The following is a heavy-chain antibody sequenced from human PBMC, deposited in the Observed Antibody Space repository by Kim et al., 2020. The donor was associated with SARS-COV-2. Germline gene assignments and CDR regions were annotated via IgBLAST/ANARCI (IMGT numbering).Heavy chain of an antibody. CDR2: VNNNNNP. CDR3: AKDHPSSGWPTFDS. Sequence: GGSLRLSCAASGFTFSRRAMSWVRQVPGKGLEWIASVNNNNNPYYADSVTGRFTVSRDITKDTLYLQMNSLRADDTALYYCAKDHPSSGWPTFDSWGQGTLVAVSS. D-gene: IGHD6-19*01. V-gene: IGHV3-23*05. CDR1: GFTFSRRA. J-gene: IGHJ4*02.